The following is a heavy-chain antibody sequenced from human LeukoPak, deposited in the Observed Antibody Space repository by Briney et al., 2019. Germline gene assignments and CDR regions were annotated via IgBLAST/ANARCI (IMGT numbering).Heavy chain of an antibody. CDR1: GGSISSSSYY. V-gene: IGHV3-23*01. CDR3: AKDETAILDY. D-gene: IGHD2-21*02. Sequence: ETLSLTCTVSGGSISSSSYYWGWIRQPPGKGLEWVSAISGSGGSTYYADSVKGRFTISRDNSKNTLYLQMNSLRAEDTAVYYCAKDETAILDYWGQGTLVTVSS. CDR2: ISGSGGST. J-gene: IGHJ4*02.